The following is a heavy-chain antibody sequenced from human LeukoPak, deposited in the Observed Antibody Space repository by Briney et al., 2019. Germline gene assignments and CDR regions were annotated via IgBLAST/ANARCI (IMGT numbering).Heavy chain of an antibody. CDR2: ISAYNGNT. CDR3: ARALFTYGDYVGGAFSVGY. CDR1: GYTFTSYD. Sequence: ASVKVSCKASGYTFTSYDISWVRQAPGQGLEWMGWISAYNGNTNYAQKLQGRVTMTTDTSTSTAYMELRSLRSDDTAVYYCARALFTYGDYVGGAFSVGYWGQGTLVTVSS. D-gene: IGHD4-17*01. V-gene: IGHV1-18*01. J-gene: IGHJ4*02.